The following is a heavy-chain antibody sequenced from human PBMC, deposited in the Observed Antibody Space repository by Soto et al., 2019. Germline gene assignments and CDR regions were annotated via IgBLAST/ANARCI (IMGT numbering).Heavy chain of an antibody. J-gene: IGHJ4*02. D-gene: IGHD5-12*01. V-gene: IGHV4-31*01. CDR3: VTNRGYNFYYFNS. CDR2: IYYSGTT. CDR1: AFSIKTCGYY. Sequence: QVQLQESGPGLVKPSQTLSLTCSVSAFSIKTCGYYWTWIRQKPERGLEWIGYIYYSGTTYLNPSLASQISMSVDLSMNQFSMILTSVTDADTAVYYCVTNRGYNFYYFNSWGQGAQVTGSS.